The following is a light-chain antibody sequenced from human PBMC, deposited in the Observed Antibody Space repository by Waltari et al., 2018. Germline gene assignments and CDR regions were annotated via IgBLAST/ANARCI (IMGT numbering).Light chain of an antibody. CDR1: SSDLNVYKY. CDR3: CSYEGGFTSVI. V-gene: IGLV2-11*01. CDR2: EGN. J-gene: IGLJ2*01. Sequence: QSALTQPRSVSGSPGQSVTIPCTGLSSDLNVYKYFSWYQNNPGKAPKLMLYEGNKWPSGVPDRFSGSKSGNTASLTISGLQADEEADYYCCSYEGGFTSVISGGGTKLTAL.